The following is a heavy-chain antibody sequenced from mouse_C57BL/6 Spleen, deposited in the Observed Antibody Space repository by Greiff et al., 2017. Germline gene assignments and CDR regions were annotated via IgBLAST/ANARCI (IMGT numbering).Heavy chain of an antibody. CDR2: IYPGDGDT. CDR3: ATCVRWDFDV. Sequence: VQLKESGPELVKPGASVKISCKASGYAFSSSWMNWVKQRPGQGLEWIGRIYPGDGDTNYNGKFKGKATLTADKSSSTAYMQLSSLTSEDSAVYCCATCVRWDFDVWGTGTTVTVSS. CDR1: GYAFSSSW. V-gene: IGHV1-82*01. J-gene: IGHJ1*03.